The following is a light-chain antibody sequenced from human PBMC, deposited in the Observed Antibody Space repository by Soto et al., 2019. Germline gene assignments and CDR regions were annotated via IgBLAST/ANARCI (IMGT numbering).Light chain of an antibody. CDR3: QQYNSYIT. V-gene: IGKV3-15*01. CDR2: GAS. CDR1: QSVGSF. J-gene: IGKJ1*01. Sequence: EIVLTQSPATLSLSPGERATLSCRASQSVGSFLAWYQQKPGQPPRLLIYGASTRATGIPARFSGSGSGTEFTLTISSLQPDDFATYYCQQYNSYITFGQGTKVDIK.